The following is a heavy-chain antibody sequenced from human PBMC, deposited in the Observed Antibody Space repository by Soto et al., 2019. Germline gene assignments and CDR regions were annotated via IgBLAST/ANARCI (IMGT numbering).Heavy chain of an antibody. V-gene: IGHV1-18*01. J-gene: IGHJ4*01. CDR2: ISAYNGNT. CDR3: ARVEDYYGSGSYYRY. D-gene: IGHD3-10*01. Sequence: GASVEVSCKASGYTFTSYGISWVRQAPGQGLELMGWISAYNGNTNYAQKLQGRVTMTTDTSTSTAYMEMRSLRFDDSAVYYCARVEDYYGSGSYYRYWGRGTLVTVSS. CDR1: GYTFTSYG.